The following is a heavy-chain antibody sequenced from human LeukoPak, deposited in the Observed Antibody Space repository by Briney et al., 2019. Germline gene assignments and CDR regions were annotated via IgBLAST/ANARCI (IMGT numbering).Heavy chain of an antibody. J-gene: IGHJ6*02. CDR2: INPNSGGT. D-gene: IGHD3-22*01. Sequence: GASVKVSCKASGYTFTGYYIHWVRQAPGQGLEWMGWINPNSGGTNYAQKFQGWVTMTRDTSISTAYMELSRLRSDDTAVYYCARDPGYDSSGTDYYGMDVWGQGTTVTVSS. CDR3: ARDPGYDSSGTDYYGMDV. V-gene: IGHV1-2*04. CDR1: GYTFTGYY.